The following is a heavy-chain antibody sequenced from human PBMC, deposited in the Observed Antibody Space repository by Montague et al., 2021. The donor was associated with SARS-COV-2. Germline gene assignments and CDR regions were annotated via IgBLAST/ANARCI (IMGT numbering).Heavy chain of an antibody. CDR3: EKDGQRQLLSFFDA. J-gene: IGHJ4*02. CDR1: GFCVSSYG. Sequence: SLRLSCAASGFCVSSYGMNWLRQAPGKGLEWVALIWNDGSDKYYADSVKGRFTISRDNSKNMLFLHMNSLRAEDTVTYYCEKDGQRQLLSFFDAWGQGALTTVSS. D-gene: IGHD3-16*02. V-gene: IGHV3-33*06. CDR2: IWNDGSDK.